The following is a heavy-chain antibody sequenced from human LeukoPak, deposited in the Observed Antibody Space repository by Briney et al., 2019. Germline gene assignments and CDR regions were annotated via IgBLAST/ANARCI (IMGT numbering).Heavy chain of an antibody. CDR1: GFTVSSNY. D-gene: IGHD3-9*01. J-gene: IGHJ6*03. CDR3: ARVSDDILTGYYPYYYYYYMDV. CDR2: IYSGGST. V-gene: IGHV3-53*01. Sequence: GGSLRLSCAASGFTVSSNYMSWVRQAPGKGLEWVSVIYSGGSTYYADSVKGRFTISRDNSKNTLYLQMNSLRAEDTAVYYCARVSDDILTGYYPYYYYYYMDVWGKGTTVTVSS.